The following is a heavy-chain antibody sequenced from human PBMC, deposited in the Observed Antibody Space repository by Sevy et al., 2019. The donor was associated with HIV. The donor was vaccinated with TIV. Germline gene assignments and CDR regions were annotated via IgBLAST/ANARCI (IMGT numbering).Heavy chain of an antibody. V-gene: IGHV4-34*01. Sequence: GSLRLSCAVYGGSFSGYYWNWIRQSPGKGLEWIGEINHSGSTHYNPSLKSRVTISVDTSKNQVSLRLNSVTAADTAVYYCARAPPVVVVPGAPSWFDPWGQGTLVTVSS. CDR3: ARAPPVVVVPGAPSWFDP. J-gene: IGHJ5*02. CDR2: INHSGST. CDR1: GGSFSGYY. D-gene: IGHD2-2*01.